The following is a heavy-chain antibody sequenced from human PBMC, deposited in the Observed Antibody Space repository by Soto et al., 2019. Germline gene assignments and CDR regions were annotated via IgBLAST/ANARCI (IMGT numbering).Heavy chain of an antibody. CDR3: ARDLSASRGYSSSWSYYFDY. J-gene: IGHJ4*02. Sequence: QVQLVESGGGVVQPGRSLRLSCAASGFTFSSYAMHWVRQAPGKGLEWVAVISYDGSNKYYADSVKGRFTISRDNSKNALYLQMNSLRAEDTAVYYCARDLSASRGYSSSWSYYFDYWCQGTLVTVSS. CDR1: GFTFSSYA. D-gene: IGHD6-13*01. CDR2: ISYDGSNK. V-gene: IGHV3-30-3*01.